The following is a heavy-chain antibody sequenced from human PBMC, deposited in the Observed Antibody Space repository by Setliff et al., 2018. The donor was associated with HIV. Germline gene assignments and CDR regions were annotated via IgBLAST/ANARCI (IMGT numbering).Heavy chain of an antibody. CDR1: GYIFNAYA. J-gene: IGHJ5*01. CDR2: ISPYNGDM. V-gene: IGHV1-18*01. Sequence: RASVKVSCKTSGYIFNAYAITWVRQAPGQGLEWIGWISPYNGDMKYAQNFQGRLTVTIDASTTTAYMELSSLRPDDTAVYYCSRGPKYIIPTSNWFDSWGQGTPVTV. CDR3: SRGPKYIIPTSNWFDS. D-gene: IGHD1-26*01.